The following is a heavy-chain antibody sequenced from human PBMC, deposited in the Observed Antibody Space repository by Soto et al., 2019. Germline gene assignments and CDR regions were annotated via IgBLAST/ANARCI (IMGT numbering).Heavy chain of an antibody. D-gene: IGHD6-19*01. V-gene: IGHV5-51*01. Sequence: GESLKISCKGSGYSFTSYWIGWVRQMPGKGLEWMGIIYPGDSDTRYSPSFQGQVTISADKSISTAYLQWSSLKASDTAMYYCARHGLLCSSGVTPRDCYYYGMDVWGQGTTVTSP. CDR1: GYSFTSYW. CDR3: ARHGLLCSSGVTPRDCYYYGMDV. J-gene: IGHJ6*02. CDR2: IYPGDSDT.